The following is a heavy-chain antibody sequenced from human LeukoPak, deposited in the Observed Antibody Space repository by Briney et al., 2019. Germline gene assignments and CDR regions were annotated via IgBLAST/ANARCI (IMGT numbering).Heavy chain of an antibody. J-gene: IGHJ6*03. CDR2: ISSSSSYI. Sequence: GGSLRLSCAASGFTFSSYSMNWVRQAPGKGLEWVSSISSSSSYIYYADSVKGRFTISRDNSKNTLYLQMNSLRAEDTAVYYCAKADCSGGSCYPYYYMDVWGKGTTVTVSS. CDR1: GFTFSSYS. CDR3: AKADCSGGSCYPYYYMDV. V-gene: IGHV3-21*04. D-gene: IGHD2-15*01.